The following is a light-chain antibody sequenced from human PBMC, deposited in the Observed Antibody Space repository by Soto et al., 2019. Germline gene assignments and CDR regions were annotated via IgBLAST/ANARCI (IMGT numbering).Light chain of an antibody. CDR1: SSNIGAGYD. CDR3: QSYDSSLTLV. CDR2: GNT. Sequence: QSVLTQPPSVSGAPGQRVTICCTGSSSNIGAGYDVHWYQQFPGTTPKFLIYGNTNRPSGVPDRFSASKSGTSASLDITGLQAEAEAEYFSQSYDSSLTLVFGGGTKLTVL. V-gene: IGLV1-40*01. J-gene: IGLJ2*01.